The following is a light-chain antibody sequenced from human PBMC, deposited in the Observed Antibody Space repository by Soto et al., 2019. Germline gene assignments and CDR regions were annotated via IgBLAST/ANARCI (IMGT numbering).Light chain of an antibody. CDR1: SNDVGLYNY. CDR2: DVT. Sequence: QSALTQPASVSGSPGQSITISCTGSSNDVGLYNYVSWYQQHPGKAPKLVISDVTNRPSGVSDRFSGSKSGNTAFLTISGLQAEDEADYYCAAWDDSLNGVLFGGGTKVTVL. J-gene: IGLJ2*01. CDR3: AAWDDSLNGVL. V-gene: IGLV2-14*03.